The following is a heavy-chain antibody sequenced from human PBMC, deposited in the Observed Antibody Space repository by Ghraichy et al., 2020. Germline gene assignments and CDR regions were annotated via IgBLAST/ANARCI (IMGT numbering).Heavy chain of an antibody. CDR2: IYYNGDT. Sequence: SQTLSLTCTVSVGSVSSADYYWSWIRQPPGKGLEWIAYIYYNGDTNYNPSLKSRVTISLDMFKNQFSLKLSSVTSADTAVYYCARVGTSNFSIGNYWGQGTLVTVSS. D-gene: IGHD3-3*01. J-gene: IGHJ4*02. V-gene: IGHV4-61*08. CDR1: VGSVSSADYY. CDR3: ARVGTSNFSIGNY.